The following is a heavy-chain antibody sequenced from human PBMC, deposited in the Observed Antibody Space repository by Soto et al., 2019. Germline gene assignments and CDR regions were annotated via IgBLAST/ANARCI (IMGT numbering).Heavy chain of an antibody. V-gene: IGHV3-11*01. CDR3: ARDPDTSNKVDY. D-gene: IGHD2-8*01. Sequence: QVQLVESGGGLVKPGGSLRLSGEASGFTFSDYYRSWIRKAPGKGPEWVSRISDTGGAVFDVDSVKGRFTISRDNAKNSLYLQMNSLTAEDTAVYYCARDPDTSNKVDYWGQGTLVTVSS. CDR2: ISDTGGAV. J-gene: IGHJ4*02. CDR1: GFTFSDYY.